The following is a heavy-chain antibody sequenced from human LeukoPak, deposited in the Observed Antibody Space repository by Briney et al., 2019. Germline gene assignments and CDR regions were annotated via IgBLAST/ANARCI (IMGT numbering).Heavy chain of an antibody. J-gene: IGHJ3*02. D-gene: IGHD3-22*01. V-gene: IGHV3-23*01. CDR1: GFTFSSYA. CDR3: ARVQNYYDSSGHVFGAFDI. Sequence: GGSLRLSCAASGFTFSSYAMSWVRQAPGKGLEWVSAISGSGGSTYYADSVKGRFTISRDNSKNTLYLQMNSLRAEDTAVYYCARVQNYYDSSGHVFGAFDIWGQGTMVTVSS. CDR2: ISGSGGST.